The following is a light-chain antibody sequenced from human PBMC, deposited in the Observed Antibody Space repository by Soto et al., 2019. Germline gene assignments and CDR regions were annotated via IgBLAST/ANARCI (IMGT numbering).Light chain of an antibody. CDR1: LSVSVY. CDR2: DAS. J-gene: IGKJ5*01. Sequence: VVLTQSPATLSLSPGERATLSCRTSLSVSVYLDWYQQKPGQAPRLLISDASNRATGIPARFSGSGSGTDFTLTIRSLEPEDFAVYYCHQRQYWPPITFGQGTRLEI. CDR3: HQRQYWPPIT. V-gene: IGKV3-11*01.